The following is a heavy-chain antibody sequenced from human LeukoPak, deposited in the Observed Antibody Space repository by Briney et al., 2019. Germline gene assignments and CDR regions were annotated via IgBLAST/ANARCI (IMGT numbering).Heavy chain of an antibody. J-gene: IGHJ4*02. D-gene: IGHD3-16*02. CDR1: GFTFSTYA. CDR3: ASTPFYDYVWGSYRYRGLFDN. Sequence: PGGSLRLSCAVSGFTFSTYAMSWVRQAPGRGLEWVSGICGSGGCTYYADSVKGRFTISRDNSKNTLYLQMNSLRVEDTAVYYCASTPFYDYVWGSYRYRGLFDNWGQGTLVSVSS. CDR2: ICGSGGCT. V-gene: IGHV3-23*01.